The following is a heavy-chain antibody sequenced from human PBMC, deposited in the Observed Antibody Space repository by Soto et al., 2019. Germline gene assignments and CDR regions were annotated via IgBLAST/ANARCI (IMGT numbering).Heavy chain of an antibody. J-gene: IGHJ4*02. D-gene: IGHD3-10*01. CDR2: IYSSGST. CDR3: VRGGYYGSGSYYSLRDY. CDR1: GGSISGYY. Sequence: QVQLQDSGPGLVKPSETLSLTCTVTGGSISGYYCSWIRQPAGKGREWIGRIYSSGSTHYNPSRRRRVTRSVDTSKNQCSLKRPSVTAADTAVYYGVRGGYYGSGSYYSLRDYGGQGTLVTVSS. V-gene: IGHV4-4*07.